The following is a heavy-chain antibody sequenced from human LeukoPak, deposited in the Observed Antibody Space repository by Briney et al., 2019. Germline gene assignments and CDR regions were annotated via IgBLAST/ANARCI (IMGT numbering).Heavy chain of an antibody. D-gene: IGHD2-15*01. CDR3: ARVAWGCSGGSCYYYYDSSGYYYFDY. V-gene: IGHV3-11*04. Sequence: PGGSLRLSCAASGFTFSDYYMSWIRQAPGKGLEGVSYISSSGSTIYYADSVKGRFTISRDNAKNSLYLQMNSLRAEDTAVYYCARVAWGCSGGSCYYYYDSSGYYYFDYWGQGTLVTVSS. CDR2: ISSSGSTI. CDR1: GFTFSDYY. J-gene: IGHJ4*02.